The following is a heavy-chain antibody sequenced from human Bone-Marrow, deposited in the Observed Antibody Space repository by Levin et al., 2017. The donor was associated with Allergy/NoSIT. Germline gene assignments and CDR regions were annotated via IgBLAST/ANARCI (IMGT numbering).Heavy chain of an antibody. CDR2: IYWDDDK. D-gene: IGHD6-13*01. CDR1: GFSLSTSGVG. Sequence: QTLSLTCTFSGFSLSTSGVGVGWIRQPPGKALEWLALIYWDDDKRYSPSLKSRLTITKDTSKNQVVLTMTNMDPVDTATYYCAHVQGGAAAKQPGNWFDPWGQGTLVTVSS. J-gene: IGHJ5*02. CDR3: AHVQGGAAAKQPGNWFDP. V-gene: IGHV2-5*02.